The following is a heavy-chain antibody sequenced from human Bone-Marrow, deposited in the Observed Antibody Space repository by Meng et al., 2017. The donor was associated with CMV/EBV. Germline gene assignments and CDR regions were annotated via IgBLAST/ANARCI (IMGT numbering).Heavy chain of an antibody. CDR3: AKFATAYCSSTSCSYFDY. CDR2: ISGSGGST. J-gene: IGHJ4*02. CDR1: FSSYA. Sequence: FSSYAMSWVRQAPGKGLEWVSAISGSGGSTYSADSVKGRFTISRDNSKNTLYLQMNSLRAEDTAVYYCAKFATAYCSSTSCSYFDYWGQGTLVTVSS. D-gene: IGHD2-2*01. V-gene: IGHV3-23*01.